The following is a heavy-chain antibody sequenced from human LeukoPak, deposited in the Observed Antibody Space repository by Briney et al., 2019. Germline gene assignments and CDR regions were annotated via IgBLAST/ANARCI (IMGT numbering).Heavy chain of an antibody. CDR1: GGSISSYY. J-gene: IGHJ4*02. V-gene: IGHV4-59*08. D-gene: IGHD5-24*01. CDR3: ARSRWLQFGGNYFDY. Sequence: KPSETLSLTCTVSGGSISSYYWIWIRQPPGKGLEWIGSIYHSGSTYYNPSLKSRVTIPVDTSKNQFSLKLSSVTAADTAVYYCARSRWLQFGGNYFDYWGQGTLVTVSS. CDR2: IYHSGST.